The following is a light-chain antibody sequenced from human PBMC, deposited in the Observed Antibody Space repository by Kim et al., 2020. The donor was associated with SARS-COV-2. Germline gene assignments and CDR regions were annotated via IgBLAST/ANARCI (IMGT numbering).Light chain of an antibody. CDR1: NLGNKY. J-gene: IGLJ2*01. CDR3: QAWDCSTAV. Sequence: SYELTQPPSVSVSPGQTASITCSGDNLGNKYACWYQQKPGQSPVLVIYQDSKRPSGIPERFSGSNSGNTATLTISGTQAMDEADYYCQAWDCSTAVFGGGTQLTVL. CDR2: QDS. V-gene: IGLV3-1*01.